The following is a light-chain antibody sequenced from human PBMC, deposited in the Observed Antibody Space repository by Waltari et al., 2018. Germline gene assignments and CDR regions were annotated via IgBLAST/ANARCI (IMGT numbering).Light chain of an antibody. J-gene: IGLJ3*02. V-gene: IGLV2-14*01. CDR3: AAHTSRGTWV. CDR2: EVK. Sequence: QSALTQPASVSGSPGQSITISCTGTSSDVGYSNYVSWYQQFPGKVPIVLISEVKIRPAGVSNRFVASNSGNTASLTISGLQSEDESDYYCAAHTSRGTWVFGGGTKVTVL. CDR1: SSDVGYSNY.